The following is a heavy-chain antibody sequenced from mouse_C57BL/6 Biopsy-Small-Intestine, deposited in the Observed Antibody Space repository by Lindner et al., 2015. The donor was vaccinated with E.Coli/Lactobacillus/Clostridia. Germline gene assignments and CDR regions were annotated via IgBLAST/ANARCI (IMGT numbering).Heavy chain of an antibody. V-gene: IGHV1-82*01. J-gene: IGHJ2*01. CDR2: IYPGDGNT. CDR3: ARYPYYYGSSFDY. D-gene: IGHD1-1*01. Sequence: VQLQESGPELVKPGASVRISCKASGYAFNSSWMNWVKRGPGKGLEWIGRIYPGDGNTNYNGKFKGKATLTTDKSSSTAYMQLSSLTSEDSAVYFCARYPYYYGSSFDYWGQGTTLTVSS. CDR1: GYAFNSSW.